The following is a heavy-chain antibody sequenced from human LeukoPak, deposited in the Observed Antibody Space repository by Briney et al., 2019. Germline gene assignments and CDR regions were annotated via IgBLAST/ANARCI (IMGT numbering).Heavy chain of an antibody. D-gene: IGHD4/OR15-4a*01. J-gene: IGHJ3*02. Sequence: GGSLRLSCAASGFTFSSYWMSWVRQAPGKGLEWVANIKQDGSEKYYVDSVKGRFTISRDNAKNSLYLQMNSLRAEDTAVYYCAKETPGAAFDTWGQGTVVTVSS. CDR3: AKETPGAAFDT. CDR2: IKQDGSEK. V-gene: IGHV3-7*01. CDR1: GFTFSSYW.